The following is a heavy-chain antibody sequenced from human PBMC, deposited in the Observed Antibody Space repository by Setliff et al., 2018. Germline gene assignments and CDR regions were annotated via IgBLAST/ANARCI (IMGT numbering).Heavy chain of an antibody. CDR1: GYSLSHYV. D-gene: IGHD4-17*01. Sequence: ASVKVSCKSSGYSLSHYVMNWVRQAPGQGLEWMGWINTKPGDPTYAQGYTGRFAFSLDTSDSATYLDISNLKAEDTATYYCARADHLVTTTFDYWGQGTLVTVSS. J-gene: IGHJ4*01. CDR3: ARADHLVTTTFDY. CDR2: INTKPGDP. V-gene: IGHV7-4-1*02.